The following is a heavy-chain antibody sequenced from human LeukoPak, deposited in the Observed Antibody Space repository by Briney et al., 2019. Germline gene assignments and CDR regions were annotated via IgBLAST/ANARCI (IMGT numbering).Heavy chain of an antibody. V-gene: IGHV1-2*02. CDR1: GYTFTGYY. J-gene: IGHJ4*02. CDR2: INPNSGGT. CDR3: ARGSNPLIAAAGTGY. D-gene: IGHD6-13*01. Sequence: ASVKVSCKASGYTFTGYYMHWVRQAPGPGLEWMGWINPNSGGTNYAQKFQGRVTMTRDTSISTAYMELSRLRSDDTAVYYCARGSNPLIAAAGTGYWGQGTLVTVSS.